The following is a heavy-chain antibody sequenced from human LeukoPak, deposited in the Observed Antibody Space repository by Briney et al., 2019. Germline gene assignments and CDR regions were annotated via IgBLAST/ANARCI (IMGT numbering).Heavy chain of an antibody. CDR2: ISYDGSNK. J-gene: IGHJ4*02. D-gene: IGHD6-19*01. CDR3: AKEKSSGWDSPFDY. V-gene: IGHV3-30*18. Sequence: GRSLRLSCAASGFTFSSYGMHWVCQAPGKGLEWVAVISYDGSNKYYADSVKGRFTISRDNSKNTLYLQMNSLRAEDTAVYYCAKEKSSGWDSPFDYWGQGTLVTVSS. CDR1: GFTFSSYG.